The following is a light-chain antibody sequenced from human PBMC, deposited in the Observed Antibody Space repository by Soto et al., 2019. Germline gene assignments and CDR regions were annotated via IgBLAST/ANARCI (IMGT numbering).Light chain of an antibody. CDR2: DVS. CDR3: SSYISSSTVV. J-gene: IGLJ2*01. V-gene: IGLV2-14*03. Sequence: HSALTQPASVSGSPGQSITISCTGTSSDVGGYNYVSWYQQHPGKAPKLMIYDVSNRPSGVSNRFSGSKSGNTASLTISGLQAEDEADYYCSSYISSSTVVFGGGTKLTVL. CDR1: SSDVGGYNY.